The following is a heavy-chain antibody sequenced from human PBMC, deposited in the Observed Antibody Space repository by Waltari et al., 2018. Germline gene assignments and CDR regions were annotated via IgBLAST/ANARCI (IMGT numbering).Heavy chain of an antibody. D-gene: IGHD2-2*01. Sequence: QVQLEQSGAEVKKPGASVKVSCKASGGTFTSSTINWVRPAPAQGLEWMGRINPILGIANYAQKFQGRVTITADKSTSTAYMELSSLRSEDTAVYYCARATAAPNGMDVWGQGTTVTVSS. J-gene: IGHJ6*02. CDR2: INPILGIA. V-gene: IGHV1-69*02. CDR3: ARATAAPNGMDV. CDR1: GGTFTSST.